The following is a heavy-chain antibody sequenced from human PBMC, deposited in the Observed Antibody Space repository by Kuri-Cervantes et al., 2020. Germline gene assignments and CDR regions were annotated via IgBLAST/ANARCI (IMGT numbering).Heavy chain of an antibody. CDR1: GFTFSSYA. D-gene: IGHD6-19*01. Sequence: GESLKISCAASGFTFSSYAMSWVRQAPGKGLEWVAVISYDGSNKYYADSVKGRFTISRDNSKNTLYLQMNSLRVEDTAVYYCVRGPRLAVDIIDYWGQGTLVTVSS. CDR3: VRGPRLAVDIIDY. J-gene: IGHJ4*02. V-gene: IGHV3-30*03. CDR2: ISYDGSNK.